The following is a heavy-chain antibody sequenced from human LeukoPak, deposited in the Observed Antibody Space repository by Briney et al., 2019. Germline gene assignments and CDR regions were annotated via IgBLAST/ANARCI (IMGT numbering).Heavy chain of an antibody. CDR2: IYYSGST. CDR1: GGSLSSHY. CDR3: ARGAVLRFLEWLRAPSWFDP. V-gene: IGHV4-59*11. J-gene: IGHJ5*02. D-gene: IGHD3-3*01. Sequence: SEPLSLTCTVSGGSLSSHYWSWIRQPPGKGLEWIGYIYYSGSTNYNPSLKSRVTISVDTSKNQFSLKLRSVTAADLAWYYCARGAVLRFLEWLRAPSWFDPWGQGTLVTVSS.